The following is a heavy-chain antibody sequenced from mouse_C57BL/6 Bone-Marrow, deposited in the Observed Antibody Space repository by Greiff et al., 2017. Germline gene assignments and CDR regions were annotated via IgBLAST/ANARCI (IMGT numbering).Heavy chain of an antibody. CDR1: GYSITSGYY. J-gene: IGHJ2*01. V-gene: IGHV3-6*01. Sequence: EVQLQESGPGLVKPSQSLSLTCSVTGYSITSGYYWNWIRQFPGNKLEWMGYISYDGSNNYNPSLKNRISNTRDTSKNQFFLKLNSVTTEDTATYYCARAGYYGSSFDYWGQGTTLTVSS. CDR3: ARAGYYGSSFDY. CDR2: ISYDGSN. D-gene: IGHD1-1*01.